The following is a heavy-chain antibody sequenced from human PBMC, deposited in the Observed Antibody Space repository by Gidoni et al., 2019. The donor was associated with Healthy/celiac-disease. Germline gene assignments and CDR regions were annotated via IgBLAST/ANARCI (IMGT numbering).Heavy chain of an antibody. CDR1: GFTFSDHY. CDR3: ARGEEMATID. D-gene: IGHD5-12*01. J-gene: IGHJ4*02. CDR2: TRNKANSYTT. V-gene: IGHV3-72*01. Sequence: EVQLVESGGGLVQPGGSLRLSCAASGFTFSDHYMDWVRQAPGKGLEWVGRTRNKANSYTTEYAASVKGRFTISRDDSKNSLYLQMNSLKTEDTAVYYCARGEEMATIDWGQGTLVTVSS.